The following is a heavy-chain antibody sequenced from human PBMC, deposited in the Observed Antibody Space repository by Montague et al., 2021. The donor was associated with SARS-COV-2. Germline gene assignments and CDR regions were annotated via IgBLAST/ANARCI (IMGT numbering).Heavy chain of an antibody. D-gene: IGHD3-22*01. J-gene: IGHJ4*02. Sequence: SETLSLTCAVYGGSFSGYDWTWICQSPGKGQELIGVITDNGSTKYYSSPTRQVPVSSDTSKNQFSLTLKPVTAAATAVYYCASGRVEIAMMAVVFTGGINYFDYWGRGTLVIVSS. CDR1: GGSFSGYD. CDR2: ITDNGST. V-gene: IGHV4-34*01. CDR3: ASGRVEIAMMAVVFTGGINYFDY.